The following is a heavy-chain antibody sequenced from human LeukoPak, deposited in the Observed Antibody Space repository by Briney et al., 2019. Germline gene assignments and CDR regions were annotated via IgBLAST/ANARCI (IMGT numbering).Heavy chain of an antibody. CDR3: ARHGYCSSTSCYAQDDAFDI. J-gene: IGHJ3*02. V-gene: IGHV4-39*01. CDR1: GGSISSSSYY. Sequence: SETLSLTCTVSGGSISSSSYYWGWIRQPPGKGLEWIGSIYYSGCTYYNPSLKSRVTISVDTSKNQFSLKLSSVTAADTAVYYCARHGYCSSTSCYAQDDAFDIWGQGTMVTVSS. D-gene: IGHD2-2*03. CDR2: IYYSGCT.